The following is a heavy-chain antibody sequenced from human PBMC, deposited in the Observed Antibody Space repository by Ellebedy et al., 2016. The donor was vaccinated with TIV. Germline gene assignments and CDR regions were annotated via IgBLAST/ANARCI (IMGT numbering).Heavy chain of an antibody. V-gene: IGHV1-18*04. Sequence: ASVKVSCKASGYTFTSFGITWVRQAPGQGLEWTGWISAFNGDTNYVQKLQGRVTMTSDTSTSTAYMELRSLRSDDTAVYYCARVIGLRDCSGDICSPPPPLDHWGQGALVTVSS. CDR1: GYTFTSFG. CDR2: ISAFNGDT. D-gene: IGHD2-15*01. CDR3: ARVIGLRDCSGDICSPPPPLDH. J-gene: IGHJ4*02.